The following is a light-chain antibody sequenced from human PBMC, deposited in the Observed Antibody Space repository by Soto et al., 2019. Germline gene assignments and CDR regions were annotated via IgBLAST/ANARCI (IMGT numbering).Light chain of an antibody. V-gene: IGKV1-9*01. J-gene: IGKJ2*01. Sequence: DIQLTQSPSFLSASVGDRVTITCRASQGIISYLAWYQQPPGKAPKLLIYGASTLQRGVSSRFSGSGSGTEFTLTISSLQPEDFATYYCQHLNTYPRTFGQGTKLEVK. CDR1: QGIISY. CDR2: GAS. CDR3: QHLNTYPRT.